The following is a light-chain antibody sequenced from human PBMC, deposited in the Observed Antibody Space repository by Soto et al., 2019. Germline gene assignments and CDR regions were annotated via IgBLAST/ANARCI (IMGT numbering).Light chain of an antibody. CDR1: QTVRTNY. J-gene: IGKJ4*01. V-gene: IGKV3-20*01. CDR2: GAS. CDR3: QQYSDSPLT. Sequence: EIVFTQSPGTLSLSPGERATLSCRASQTVRTNYLAWFQHKPGQAPRLLIYGASSRATGIPDRFSGSGSGTGFTLTINRLEPEDFAVYFCQQYSDSPLTFGGGNKVEIK.